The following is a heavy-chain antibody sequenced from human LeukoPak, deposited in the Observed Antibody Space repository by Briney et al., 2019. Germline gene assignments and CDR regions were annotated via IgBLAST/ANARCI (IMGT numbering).Heavy chain of an antibody. V-gene: IGHV3-23*01. D-gene: IGHD4-11*01. CDR3: ARSVPDYTRFDY. CDR2: IDSTGDYT. Sequence: GGSLRLSCAASGFTFRSYAMSWVRQAPGKGLDWVSAIDSTGDYTYHADSVKGRLTISTDNSKNTVFLQMNSLRADDTALYYCARSVPDYTRFDYWGQGTLVTVSS. J-gene: IGHJ4*02. CDR1: GFTFRSYA.